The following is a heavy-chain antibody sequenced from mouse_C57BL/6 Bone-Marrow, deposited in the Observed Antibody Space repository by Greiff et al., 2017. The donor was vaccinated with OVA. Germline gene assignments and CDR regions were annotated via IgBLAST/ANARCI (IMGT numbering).Heavy chain of an antibody. D-gene: IGHD2-3*01. CDR1: GYTFTDYE. V-gene: IGHV1-15*01. Sequence: QVQLQQSGAELVRPGASVTLSCKASGYTFTDYEMHWVKQTPVHGLEWIGAIDPETGGTAYNQKFKGKAILTADKSSSTAYMELRSLTSEDSAVYYCTNTRDGYYFDYWGQGTTLTVSS. J-gene: IGHJ2*01. CDR2: IDPETGGT. CDR3: TNTRDGYYFDY.